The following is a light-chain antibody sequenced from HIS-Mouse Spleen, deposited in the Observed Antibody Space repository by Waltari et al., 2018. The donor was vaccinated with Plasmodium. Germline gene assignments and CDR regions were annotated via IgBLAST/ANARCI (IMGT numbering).Light chain of an antibody. J-gene: IGLJ3*02. CDR1: ALPKKY. Sequence: SYELTQPPSVSVSPGQTARITCSGDALPKKYAYWYQQKSGQAPVLVIYEDRKRPSGIPERIAGSSSGTMATLTIRGAQVEDEADDYCYSTDSSGNHRVFGGGTKLTVL. CDR3: YSTDSSGNHRV. V-gene: IGLV3-10*01. CDR2: EDR.